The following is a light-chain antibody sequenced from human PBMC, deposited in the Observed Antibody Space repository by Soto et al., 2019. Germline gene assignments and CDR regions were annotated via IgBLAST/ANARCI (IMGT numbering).Light chain of an antibody. Sequence: EMVLTQSPDTLSLSPGERAALSCRASQRVTSNYLAWYQKKPDQAPRLLIYGASIRANGIPDRFSGSGSGTDFSLTISSLEPEDFAVYYCQQRSNWPRTFGQGTKVEVK. V-gene: IGKV3D-20*02. CDR3: QQRSNWPRT. CDR2: GAS. CDR1: QRVTSNY. J-gene: IGKJ1*01.